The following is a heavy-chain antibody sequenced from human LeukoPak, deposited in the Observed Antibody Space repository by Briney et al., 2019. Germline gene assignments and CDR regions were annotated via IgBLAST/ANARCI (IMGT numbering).Heavy chain of an antibody. CDR1: GFTFSSYG. D-gene: IGHD3-10*02. Sequence: GGSLRPSCAASGFTFSSYGMHWVRQAPGKGLEWVAVISYDGSNKYYADSVKGRFTISRDNSKNTLYLQMNSLRAEDTAVYYCAKALPLITMSSLDYWGQGTLVTVSS. CDR2: ISYDGSNK. CDR3: AKALPLITMSSLDY. J-gene: IGHJ4*02. V-gene: IGHV3-30*18.